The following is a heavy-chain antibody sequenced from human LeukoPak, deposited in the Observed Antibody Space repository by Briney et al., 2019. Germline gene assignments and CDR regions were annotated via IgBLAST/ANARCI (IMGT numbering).Heavy chain of an antibody. D-gene: IGHD3-10*01. V-gene: IGHV4-59*01. J-gene: IGHJ3*02. CDR2: IYYSGST. Sequence: SETLSLTCTVSGGSISSYYWSWIRQPPGKGLEWIGYIYYSGSTNYNPSLKSRVTISVDTSKNQFSLKLSSVTAADTAVYYCAREQGAYYYGSGSYYKGAFDIWGQGTMVTVSS. CDR1: GGSISSYY. CDR3: AREQGAYYYGSGSYYKGAFDI.